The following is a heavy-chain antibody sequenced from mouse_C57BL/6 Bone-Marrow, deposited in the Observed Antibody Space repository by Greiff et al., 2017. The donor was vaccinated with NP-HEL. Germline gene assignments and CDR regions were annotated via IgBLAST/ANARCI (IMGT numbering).Heavy chain of an antibody. Sequence: DVKLVESGGDLVKPGGSLKLSCAASGFTFSSYGMSWVRQTPDKRLEWVATISSGGSYTYYPDSVKGRFTISRDNAKNTLYLQMSSLKSEDTAMYYCARFTTVVAGDYWGQGTTLTVSS. D-gene: IGHD1-1*01. CDR1: GFTFSSYG. CDR3: ARFTTVVAGDY. V-gene: IGHV5-6*02. J-gene: IGHJ2*01. CDR2: ISSGGSYT.